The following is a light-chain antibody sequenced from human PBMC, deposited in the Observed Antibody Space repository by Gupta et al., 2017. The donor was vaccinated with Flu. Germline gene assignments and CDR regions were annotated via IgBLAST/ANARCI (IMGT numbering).Light chain of an antibody. CDR2: DAS. CDR1: QSVSSY. CDR3: QQRSNCPIT. V-gene: IGKV3-11*01. Sequence: EIVFTQSPATLSLSPGERATLSCRASQSVSSYLAWYQQKPGQAPRLLIYDASNRATGIPARFSGSGSGTEFTLTISSREPEDFAVYYCQQRSNCPITFGRGTKVDIK. J-gene: IGKJ4*01.